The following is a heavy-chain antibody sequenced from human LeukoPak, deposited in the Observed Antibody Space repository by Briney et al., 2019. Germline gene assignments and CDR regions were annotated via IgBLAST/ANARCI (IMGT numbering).Heavy chain of an antibody. CDR2: INTNTGDP. CDR3: VRSVTLNDY. D-gene: IGHD4-17*01. CDR1: GYTFTNHA. J-gene: IGHJ4*02. Sequence: ASVKVSCKASGYTFTNHAINWVRQAPGHGLEWMGWINTNTGDPAYAQGFTGRFVFSLDTSVSTAYLQISSLKPEDTAVYYCVRSVTLNDYWGQGTLVTVSS. V-gene: IGHV7-4-1*02.